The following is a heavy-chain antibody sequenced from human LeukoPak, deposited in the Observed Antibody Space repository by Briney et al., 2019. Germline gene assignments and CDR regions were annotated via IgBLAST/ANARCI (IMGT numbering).Heavy chain of an antibody. D-gene: IGHD6-13*01. Sequence: PSETLSLTCTVSGGSISSSSYYWGWIRQPPGKGLEWIGSIYYSGSTYYNPSLKSRVTISVDTSKNQFSLKLSSVTAADTAVYYCASVGIAAAGTDYRGQGTLVTVSS. V-gene: IGHV4-39*01. J-gene: IGHJ4*02. CDR3: ASVGIAAAGTDY. CDR2: IYYSGST. CDR1: GGSISSSSYY.